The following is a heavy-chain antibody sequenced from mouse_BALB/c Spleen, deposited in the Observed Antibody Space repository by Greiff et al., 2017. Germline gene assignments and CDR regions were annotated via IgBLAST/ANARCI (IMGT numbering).Heavy chain of an antibody. CDR3: ASSLVRLPYFDY. CDR2: IDPENGNT. J-gene: IGHJ2*01. V-gene: IGHV14-1*02. CDR1: GFNITDYY. Sequence: EVQLQQSGAELVRPGALVTLSCKASGFNITDYYMHWVKQRPEQGLEWIGWIDPENGNTIYDPKFQGKASITADTSSNTAYLQLSSLTSEDTAVYCCASSLVRLPYFDYWGQGTTLTVSS. D-gene: IGHD1-2*01.